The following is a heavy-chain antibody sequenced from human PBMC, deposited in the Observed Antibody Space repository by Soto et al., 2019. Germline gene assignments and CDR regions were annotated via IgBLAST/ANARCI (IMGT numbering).Heavy chain of an antibody. CDR1: GFTLSTYD. Sequence: GGSLRLSCAASGFTLSTYDMHWVRQGPGKGLEWVAALSYAGDTYYPGSVKGRFTVSRESAKNSLQLNSVTPEDSAVYYCAREVKITAVSGAARGGYYHGMDVWGQGTTVTVSS. J-gene: IGHJ6*02. CDR2: LSYAGDT. CDR3: AREVKITAVSGAARGGYYHGMDV. V-gene: IGHV3-13*01. D-gene: IGHD6-19*01.